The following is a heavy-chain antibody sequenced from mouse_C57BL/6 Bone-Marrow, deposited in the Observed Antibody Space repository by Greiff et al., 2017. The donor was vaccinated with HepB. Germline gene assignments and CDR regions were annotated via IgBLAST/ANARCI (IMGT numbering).Heavy chain of an antibody. Sequence: VQLQQSGAELVKPGASVKLSCKASGYTFTSYWMHWVKQRPGQGLEWIGMIHPKSGSTNYNEKFKSKATLTVDKSSSTAYMQLSSLTSEDSAVYYCARGRPGRGFAYWGQGTLVTVSA. V-gene: IGHV1-64*01. CDR3: ARGRPGRGFAY. CDR2: IHPKSGST. CDR1: GYTFTSYW. J-gene: IGHJ3*01. D-gene: IGHD3-3*01.